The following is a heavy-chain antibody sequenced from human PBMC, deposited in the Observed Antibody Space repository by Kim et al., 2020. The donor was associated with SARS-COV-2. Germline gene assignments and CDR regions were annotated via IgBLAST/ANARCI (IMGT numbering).Heavy chain of an antibody. J-gene: IGHJ5*02. V-gene: IGHV3-73*01. CDR2: IRTKANKYAT. D-gene: IGHD1-26*01. CDR1: GFTFSEST. Sequence: GGSLRLSCAASGFTFSESTLYWVRQASGKGLEWVGRIRTKANKYATEYGESLKGTFTISRDDSKNTVYLQMNSLKTEDTAVYYCTRNSPLLFGFDPWGQGTLVTVSS. CDR3: TRNSPLLFGFDP.